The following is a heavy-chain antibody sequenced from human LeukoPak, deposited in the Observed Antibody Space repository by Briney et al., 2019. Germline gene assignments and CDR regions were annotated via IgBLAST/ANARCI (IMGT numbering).Heavy chain of an antibody. CDR3: ARDAPLWFGELFSGVFDC. D-gene: IGHD3-10*01. J-gene: IGHJ4*02. CDR1: GYNFTNYY. Sequence: GASVKVSCKASGYNFTNYYIHWVRQAPGQGLEWMGIINPSGGSTTYAQKFQGRVTMTRDTSTSTVDMQLSSLRSEDTAVYYCARDAPLWFGELFSGVFDCWGQGTLLTVSS. V-gene: IGHV1-46*01. CDR2: INPSGGST.